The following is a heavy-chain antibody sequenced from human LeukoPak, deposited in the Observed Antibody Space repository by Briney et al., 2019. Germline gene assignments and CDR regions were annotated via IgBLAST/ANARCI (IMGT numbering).Heavy chain of an antibody. CDR2: IYCSGST. J-gene: IGHJ4*02. V-gene: IGHV4-31*03. Sequence: SETLSLTCTVSGGSISSGGYYWSWIRQHPGKGLEWIGYIYCSGSTYYNPSLKSRVTISVDTSKNQFSLKLSSVTAADTAVYYCARAPQSTVTTGGYFDYWGQGTLVTVSS. D-gene: IGHD4-17*01. CDR3: ARAPQSTVTTGGYFDY. CDR1: GGSISSGGYY.